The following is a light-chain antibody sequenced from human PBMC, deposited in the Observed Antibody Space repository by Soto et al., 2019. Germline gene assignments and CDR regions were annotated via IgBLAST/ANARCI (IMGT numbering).Light chain of an antibody. J-gene: IGKJ1*01. CDR2: KAS. V-gene: IGKV1-5*03. Sequence: DIQMTQSPSTLSASVGDRVTITCRASQSISSWLAWYQQKPGKAPKLLIYKASSLESGVPSRFSGSGSGTEFNLTNSSLQPDDFATYYCQQYNSYPWTFGQGTKVEIK. CDR3: QQYNSYPWT. CDR1: QSISSW.